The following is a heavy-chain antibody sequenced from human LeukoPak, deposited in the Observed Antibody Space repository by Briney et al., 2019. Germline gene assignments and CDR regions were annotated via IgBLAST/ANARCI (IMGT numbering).Heavy chain of an antibody. J-gene: IGHJ4*02. CDR2: IYYSGST. V-gene: IGHV4-39*01. D-gene: IGHD3-22*01. CDR3: ARQGTMIVPDDY. Sequence: SETLSLTCTVSGVSISSSSYYWGWIRQPPGKGLEWIGSIYYSGSTYYNPSLKSRVTISVDTSKNQFSLKLSSVTAADTAVYYCARQGTMIVPDDYWGQGTLVTVSS. CDR1: GVSISSSSYY.